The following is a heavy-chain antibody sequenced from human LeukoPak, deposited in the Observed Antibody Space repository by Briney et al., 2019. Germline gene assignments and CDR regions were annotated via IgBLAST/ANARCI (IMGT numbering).Heavy chain of an antibody. D-gene: IGHD5-24*01. CDR1: GFTFSSYA. Sequence: GGSQRLSCAASGFTFSSYAMHWVRQAPGKGLEWVAVISYDGSNKYYADSVKGRFTISRDNSKNTLYLQMNSLRAEDTAVYYCARTRDGYLFDYWGQGTLVTVSS. J-gene: IGHJ4*02. CDR3: ARTRDGYLFDY. V-gene: IGHV3-30*04. CDR2: ISYDGSNK.